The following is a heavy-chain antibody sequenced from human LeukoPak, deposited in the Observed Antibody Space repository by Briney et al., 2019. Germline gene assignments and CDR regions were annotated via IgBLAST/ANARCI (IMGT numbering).Heavy chain of an antibody. D-gene: IGHD6-13*01. V-gene: IGHV4-34*01. CDR3: ARAGLYSSSWYDWFDP. CDR2: INHSGST. Sequence: SETLSLTCAVYGGSFSGYYWSWIRQPPGKGLEWIGEINHSGSTNYNPSLRSRATISVDTSKNQFSLKLSSVTAADTAVYYCARAGLYSSSWYDWFDPWGQGTLVTVSS. CDR1: GGSFSGYY. J-gene: IGHJ5*02.